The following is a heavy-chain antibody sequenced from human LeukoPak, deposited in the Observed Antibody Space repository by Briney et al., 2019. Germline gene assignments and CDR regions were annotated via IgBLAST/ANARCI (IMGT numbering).Heavy chain of an antibody. Sequence: PGGSLRLSCAASGFTFSSYGMHWVRQAPGKGLVWVSHIRSDGSSTNYADSVKGRFTISRDNAKSTLYLQMNSLRAGDTAVYYCARASGSGSHYPFDYWGQGTLVTVSS. CDR1: GFTFSSYG. CDR2: IRSDGSST. CDR3: ARASGSGSHYPFDY. D-gene: IGHD3-10*01. J-gene: IGHJ4*02. V-gene: IGHV3-74*01.